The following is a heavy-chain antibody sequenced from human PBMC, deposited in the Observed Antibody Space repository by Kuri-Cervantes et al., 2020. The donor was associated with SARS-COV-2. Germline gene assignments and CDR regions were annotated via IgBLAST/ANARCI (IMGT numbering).Heavy chain of an antibody. V-gene: IGHV5-51*01. D-gene: IGHD6-13*01. CDR1: GYTSTNYW. CDR2: IYPGDADT. CDR3: ARLMTSSWYLSPNYYYGMDV. Sequence: KVSCKGSGYTSTNYWLAWVRQMPGKGLEWMGIIYPGDADTKYSPSFQGQVTISADKSISTAYLQWNSLKASDTAMYYCARLMTSSWYLSPNYYYGMDVWGQGTTVTVSS. J-gene: IGHJ6*02.